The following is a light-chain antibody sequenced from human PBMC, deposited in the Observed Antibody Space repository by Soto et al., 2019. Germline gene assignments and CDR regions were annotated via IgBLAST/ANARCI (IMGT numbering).Light chain of an antibody. V-gene: IGKV1-5*03. J-gene: IGKJ5*01. CDR3: QQYENLPT. CDR2: KAS. Sequence: DVQMAQSPSTLSASLGDRVTITFLASQSISTWLAWYQQKPGKAPKLLIYKASSLQSGVPSRFRGSGSGTDFTFTISRLQPEDITTYYCQQYENLPTFGQGTRLEI. CDR1: QSISTW.